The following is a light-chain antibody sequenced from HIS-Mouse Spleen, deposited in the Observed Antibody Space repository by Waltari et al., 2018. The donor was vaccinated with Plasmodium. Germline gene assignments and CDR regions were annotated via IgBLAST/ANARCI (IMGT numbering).Light chain of an antibody. V-gene: IGKV3-15*01. J-gene: IGKJ3*01. CDR3: QQYNNWSFT. CDR2: GAS. CDR1: QSVSSN. Sequence: EIVMTQSPATLSVSPGERATLSCRASQSVSSNLAWYQQKPGQAPRPLNYGASTRATGIPARFSGSGSGTEFTLTISTLHSEDFAVYYCQQYNNWSFTFGPGTKVDIK.